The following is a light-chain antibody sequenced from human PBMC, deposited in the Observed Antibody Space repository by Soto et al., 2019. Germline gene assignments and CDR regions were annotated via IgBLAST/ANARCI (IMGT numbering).Light chain of an antibody. CDR3: HQYNTGLRT. CDR2: GAS. J-gene: IGKJ1*01. CDR1: LNVATN. Sequence: TVMTQSPATLSMSPGDRAALSCRASLNVATNMAWYQHKPGQAPRLLIYGASIRATGVPARFTGSGSGTEFTLTINNLQSADFAVYYCHQYNTGLRTFGRGTRVEV. V-gene: IGKV3-15*01.